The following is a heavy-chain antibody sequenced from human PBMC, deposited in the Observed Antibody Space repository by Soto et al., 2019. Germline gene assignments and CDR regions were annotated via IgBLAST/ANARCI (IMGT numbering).Heavy chain of an antibody. CDR1: GYTFTSYG. J-gene: IGHJ5*02. CDR2: ISAYNGNT. Sequence: ASVKVSCKASGYTFTSYGISWVRQAPGQGLEWMGWISAYNGNTNYAQKLQGRVTMTTDTSTSTAYMELRSLRSDDTAVYYCARDHSSGWYGGWFDPWGQGTLVTVSS. V-gene: IGHV1-18*01. CDR3: ARDHSSGWYGGWFDP. D-gene: IGHD6-19*01.